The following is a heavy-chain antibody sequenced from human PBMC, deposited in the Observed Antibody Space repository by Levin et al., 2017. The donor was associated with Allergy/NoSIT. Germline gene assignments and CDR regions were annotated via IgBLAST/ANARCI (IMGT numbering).Heavy chain of an antibody. V-gene: IGHV3-15*01. Sequence: GGSLRLSCAASGFTFSKAWMSWVRQAPGKGLEWVGRIKIEADGGTTDYAAPVKGRFTISRDDSKNTLYLHMNSLKTEDTAVYYCTTAAGATLYFQHWGQGTLVTVSS. CDR2: IKIEADGGTT. D-gene: IGHD1-26*01. J-gene: IGHJ1*01. CDR1: GFTFSKAW. CDR3: TTAAGATLYFQH.